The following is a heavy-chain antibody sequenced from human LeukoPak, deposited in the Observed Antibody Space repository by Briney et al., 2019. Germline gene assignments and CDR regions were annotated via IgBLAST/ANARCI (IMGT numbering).Heavy chain of an antibody. D-gene: IGHD5-12*01. CDR1: VYTFTGYY. V-gene: IGHV1-2*02. Sequence: ASVTVSCKSSVYTFTGYYMHWVRQAPGQGLEWMGWINPNSGGTNYAQKFQGRVTMTRDTSISTAYMELSRLRSDDTAVYYCARTSGGGYDIDYWGQGTLVTVSS. CDR2: INPNSGGT. CDR3: ARTSGGGYDIDY. J-gene: IGHJ4*02.